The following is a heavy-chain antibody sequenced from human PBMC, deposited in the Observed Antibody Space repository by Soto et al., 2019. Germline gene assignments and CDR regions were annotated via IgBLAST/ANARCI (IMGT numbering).Heavy chain of an antibody. CDR3: AIGLMDATY. J-gene: IGHJ4*02. D-gene: IGHD2-15*01. Sequence: QVQLVQSGAEAKKPGASAKLSCKASGYTFISSYGHWVRQAPGQGLEWVAINNPHGGSTNDAQEFQGRHTVNRATTTSTVVKEPSRLHPDDTGAYYRAIGLMDATYGGQGPLVRVSS. CDR1: GYTFISSY. V-gene: IGHV1-46*01. CDR2: NNPHGGST.